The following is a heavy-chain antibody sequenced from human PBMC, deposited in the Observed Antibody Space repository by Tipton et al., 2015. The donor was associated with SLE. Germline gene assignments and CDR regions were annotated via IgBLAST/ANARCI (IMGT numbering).Heavy chain of an antibody. V-gene: IGHV3-33*06. CDR3: AKSAGPTVTIYHY. D-gene: IGHD4-17*01. CDR2: IWYDGSYK. Sequence: SLRLSCAASGFTFSTYGMHWVRQAPGKGLEWVAVIWYDGSYKYYADSVKGRFTISRDNSKNTLYLQMNSLRAEDTAVYYCAKSAGPTVTIYHYWGPGTLVTVSS. CDR1: GFTFSTYG. J-gene: IGHJ4*02.